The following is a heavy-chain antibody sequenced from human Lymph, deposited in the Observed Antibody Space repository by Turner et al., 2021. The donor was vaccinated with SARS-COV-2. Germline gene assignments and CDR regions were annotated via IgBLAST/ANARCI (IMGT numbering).Heavy chain of an antibody. CDR3: ARSRDLQSMVRGVDPFDY. CDR1: GYTFTGYY. V-gene: IGHV1-2*02. J-gene: IGHJ4*02. D-gene: IGHD3-10*01. Sequence: QVQLVQSGAEVQKPGASVKVPCKSSGYTFTGYYMHWVRQAPGQGLEGMGWINPNSGGKNYAQKFQGRVTMTRDTSISTAYMELSRLRSDDTAVYYCARSRDLQSMVRGVDPFDYWGQGTLVTVSS. CDR2: INPNSGGK.